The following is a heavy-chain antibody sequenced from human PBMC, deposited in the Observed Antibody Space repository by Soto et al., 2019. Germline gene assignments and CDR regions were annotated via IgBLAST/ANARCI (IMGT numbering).Heavy chain of an antibody. D-gene: IGHD6-19*01. Sequence: EVQLVESGGGLVQRGGSLRLSCAASGFTFSSYDMHWVRQATGKGLEWVSAIGTAGDTYYPGSVKGRFTISRENAKNSLYLQMNSLRAGVTAVYYCARGTSSGYYYMDVWGKGTTVTVSS. J-gene: IGHJ6*03. V-gene: IGHV3-13*01. CDR3: ARGTSSGYYYMDV. CDR2: IGTAGDT. CDR1: GFTFSSYD.